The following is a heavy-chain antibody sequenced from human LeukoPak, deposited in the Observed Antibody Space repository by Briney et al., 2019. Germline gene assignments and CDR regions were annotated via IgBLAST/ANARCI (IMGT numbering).Heavy chain of an antibody. D-gene: IGHD4-23*01. CDR3: SRSHDYGGLYFYYYMDV. V-gene: IGHV4-39*01. CDR1: GGSISSRSDY. CDR2: LDSSGST. Sequence: SETLSLTCTVSGGSISSRSDYWGWIRQTPGKGLEWIGNLDSSGSTYYNPSLKSRVTTSVGTSKNQFSLNLRSVTAADTAIYFCSRSHDYGGLYFYYYMDVWGKGTTVTVSS. J-gene: IGHJ6*03.